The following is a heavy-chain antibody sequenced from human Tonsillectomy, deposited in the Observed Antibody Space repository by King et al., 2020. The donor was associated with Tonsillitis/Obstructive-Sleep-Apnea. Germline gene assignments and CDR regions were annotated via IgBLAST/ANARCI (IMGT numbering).Heavy chain of an antibody. J-gene: IGHJ3*02. CDR2: MNPNSGNT. CDR1: GYTFTSYD. D-gene: IGHD1-26*01. Sequence: VQLVESGAEVKKPGASVKVSCKASGYTFTSYDINWVRQATGQGLEWMGWMNPNSGNTGYAQKFQGRVTMTRNTSISTAYMELSSLRSEDTAVYYCAGSWELSHPKDAFDIWGQGTMVTVSS. V-gene: IGHV1-8*01. CDR3: AGSWELSHPKDAFDI.